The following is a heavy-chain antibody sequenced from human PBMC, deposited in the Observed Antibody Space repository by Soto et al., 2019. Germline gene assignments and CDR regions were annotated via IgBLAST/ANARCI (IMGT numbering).Heavy chain of an antibody. V-gene: IGHV1-69*13. CDR1: GGTFSSYA. Sequence: SVKVSCKASGGTFSSYAISWVRQAPGQGLEWMGGIIPIFGTANYAQKFQGRVTITADESTSTAYMELSSLRSEDTAVYYCASRDFAHRDTVEDYFDYWGQGTLVTVSS. J-gene: IGHJ4*02. CDR2: IIPIFGTA. CDR3: ASRDFAHRDTVEDYFDY. D-gene: IGHD5-18*01.